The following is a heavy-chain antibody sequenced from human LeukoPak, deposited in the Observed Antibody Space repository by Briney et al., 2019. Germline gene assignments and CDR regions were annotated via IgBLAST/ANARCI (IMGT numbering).Heavy chain of an antibody. D-gene: IGHD3-3*01. CDR1: GYTFSSYW. J-gene: IGHJ4*02. CDR2: IYSGDSDT. Sequence: GGSLRLSCKGSGYTFSSYWIGWVRQMPGKGLEWMGIIYSGDSDTRYSPSLQGQVTISVDTSIVPAYLQWSSLKASDTAIYYCARQNDFRLDYWGQGTLVTVSS. CDR3: ARQNDFRLDY. V-gene: IGHV5-51*01.